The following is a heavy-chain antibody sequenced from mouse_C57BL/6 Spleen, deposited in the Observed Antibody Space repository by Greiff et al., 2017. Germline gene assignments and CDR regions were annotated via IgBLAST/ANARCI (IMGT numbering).Heavy chain of an antibody. Sequence: VQLQQPGAELVKPGASVKMSCKASGYTFTSYWITWVKQRPGQGLEWIGDIYPGSGSTNYNEKFQSKATLTVDTSSSTAYMLLSRLTSEDSAVYNCARWRGSDAMDYRGQGTSVTVYS. V-gene: IGHV1-55*01. CDR2: IYPGSGST. J-gene: IGHJ4*01. D-gene: IGHD1-1*01. CDR3: ARWRGSDAMDY. CDR1: GYTFTSYW.